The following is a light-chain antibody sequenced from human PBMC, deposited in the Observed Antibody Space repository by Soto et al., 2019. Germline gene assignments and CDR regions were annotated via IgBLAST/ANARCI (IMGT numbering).Light chain of an antibody. Sequence: AIQLTQSPSSLSASVGDRVTITCRASQGISSALAWYQQKPWKAPKLLIYDASSLESGVPSRFSGSGSGTDFTLTISSLQPEDFATYYCQQFNKSYWTFGQGTKVDI. CDR1: QGISSA. CDR3: QQFNKSYWT. V-gene: IGKV1D-13*01. CDR2: DAS. J-gene: IGKJ1*01.